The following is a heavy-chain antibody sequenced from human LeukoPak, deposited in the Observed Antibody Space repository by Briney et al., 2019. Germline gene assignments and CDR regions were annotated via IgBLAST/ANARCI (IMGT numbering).Heavy chain of an antibody. D-gene: IGHD3-10*01. CDR3: AIDVLPSYYYGSGCYYRLAFDI. CDR1: GYTFTRYG. J-gene: IGHJ3*02. V-gene: IGHV1-18*01. Sequence: ASVEVSCKASGYTFTRYGVSWVRQAPGPGLKRRGWISAFNGSTNYAQKPQGRVTMTTDTCTSKAYMEPRCLRSDDTAVYYCAIDVLPSYYYGSGCYYRLAFDIWGQGTMVTVSS. CDR2: ISAFNGST.